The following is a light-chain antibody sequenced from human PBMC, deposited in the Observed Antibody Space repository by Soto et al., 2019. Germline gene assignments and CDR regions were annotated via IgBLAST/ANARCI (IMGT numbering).Light chain of an antibody. Sequence: DIPMTQSPSSLSASVGDRVTITCRSSQTIGYYLNWYQQRPGRAPKLLVYATSSFQSGVPSRFSGSGSGSGTDFALPISTLQPEDFAPYFCEQSHSFPLSYGGGTKVDIK. J-gene: IGKJ4*01. V-gene: IGKV1-39*01. CDR3: EQSHSFPLS. CDR2: ATS. CDR1: QTIGYY.